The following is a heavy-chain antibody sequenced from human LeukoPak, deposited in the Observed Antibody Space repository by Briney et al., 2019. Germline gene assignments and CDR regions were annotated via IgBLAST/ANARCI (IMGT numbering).Heavy chain of an antibody. D-gene: IGHD3-10*02. CDR3: AELGITMIGGV. V-gene: IGHV3-66*01. CDR2: IYSGGST. J-gene: IGHJ6*03. CDR1: GFTVSSNY. Sequence: GGSLRLSCAASGFTVSSNYMSWVRQAPGKGLEWVSVIYSGGSTYYADSVWGRFTISRDKSKNTLYLQMNSLRVEDTAVYYCAELGITMIGGVWGKGTTVTIS.